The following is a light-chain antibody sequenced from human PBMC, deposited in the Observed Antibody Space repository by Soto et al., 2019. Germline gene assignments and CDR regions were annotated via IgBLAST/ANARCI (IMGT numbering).Light chain of an antibody. Sequence: DIQMTQSPSSLSASVGDRVTITCQASQNINNYLNWYQRKPGRAPKLLIYDASNLEAGVPSRFRGSGSGTDFTFTISRLQPEDIATDDCQQYENLPTFGQGTRLEIK. CDR2: DAS. CDR1: QNINNY. V-gene: IGKV1-33*01. J-gene: IGKJ5*01. CDR3: QQYENLPT.